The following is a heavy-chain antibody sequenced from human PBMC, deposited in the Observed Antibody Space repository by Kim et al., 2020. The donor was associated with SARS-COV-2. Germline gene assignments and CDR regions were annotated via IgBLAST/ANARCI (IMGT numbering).Heavy chain of an antibody. CDR3: ARDRSRIAARPLDY. D-gene: IGHD6-6*01. CDR1: GFPFSSYW. CDR2: IKQDGSEK. J-gene: IGHJ4*02. Sequence: GGSLRLFCAASGFPFSSYWMSWVRQAPGKGLEWVANIKQDGSEKYYVDSVKGRFTISRDNAKNSLYLQMNSLRAEDTAGYYCARDRSRIAARPLDYWGQG. V-gene: IGHV3-7*03.